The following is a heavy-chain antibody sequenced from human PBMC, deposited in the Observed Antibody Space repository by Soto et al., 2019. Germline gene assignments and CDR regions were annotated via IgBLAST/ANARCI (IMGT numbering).Heavy chain of an antibody. D-gene: IGHD3-10*01. CDR3: AREGEGTMVRGVTRGPFDY. J-gene: IGHJ4*02. V-gene: IGHV4-34*01. CDR2: INHSGST. Sequence: SETLSLTCAVYGGSFSGYYWSWIRQPPGKGLEWIGEINHSGSTNYNPSLKGRVTISVDTSKNQFSLKLSSVTAADTAVYYCAREGEGTMVRGVTRGPFDYWGQGTLVTVSS. CDR1: GGSFSGYY.